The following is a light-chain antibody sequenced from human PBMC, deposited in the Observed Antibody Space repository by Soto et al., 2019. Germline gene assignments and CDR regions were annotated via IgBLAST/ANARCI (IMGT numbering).Light chain of an antibody. Sequence: QSALTQPASVSGSPGQSIAISCTGSGSDVGGYNYVSWYQQHPGKAPKLIIYGVSHRPSGVSTRFSASRSAYTASLTISGLQAEDEADYYCSSFTSNYVDVFGPGTKVTVL. CDR1: GSDVGGYNY. V-gene: IGLV2-14*01. CDR2: GVS. CDR3: SSFTSNYVDV. J-gene: IGLJ1*01.